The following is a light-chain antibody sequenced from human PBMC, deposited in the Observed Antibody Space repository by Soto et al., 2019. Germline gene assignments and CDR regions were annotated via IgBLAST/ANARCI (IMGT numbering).Light chain of an antibody. Sequence: IFLTQSPGTLSLSPGERATLSCRASQSVSSSFLAWYQQRRGQAPRLLIHGASNRATGIPDRFSGSGSGTDFTLTITRLEPEDFAVYYCQQYGGSPRTFGQGTKVDI. CDR3: QQYGGSPRT. CDR2: GAS. J-gene: IGKJ1*01. V-gene: IGKV3-20*01. CDR1: QSVSSSF.